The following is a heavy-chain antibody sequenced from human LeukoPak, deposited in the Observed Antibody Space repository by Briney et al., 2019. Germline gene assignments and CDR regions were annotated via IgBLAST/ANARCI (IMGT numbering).Heavy chain of an antibody. CDR3: ARGVVAVAGSYFDY. J-gene: IGHJ4*02. CDR2: IYYSGST. CDR1: GGSISSYY. V-gene: IGHV4-59*01. D-gene: IGHD6-19*01. Sequence: SETLSLTCTVSGGSISSYYWSWIRQPPGKGLEWIGYIYYSGSTNYNPSLKSRVTISVDTSKNQFSLKLSSVTAADTAVYYCARGVVAVAGSYFDYWGQGTLVTVSS.